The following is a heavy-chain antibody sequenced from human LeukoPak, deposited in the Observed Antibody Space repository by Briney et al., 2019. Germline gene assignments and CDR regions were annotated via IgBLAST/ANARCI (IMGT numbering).Heavy chain of an antibody. D-gene: IGHD2-15*01. Sequence: SETLSLTCAVYGGSFSGYYWSWIRQPPGKGLEWIGEINHSGSTNYNPSLKSRVTISVDTSKNQFSLKLSSVTAADTAAYYCARLGYCSGGSCLQFDYWGQGTLVTVSS. CDR2: INHSGST. CDR1: GGSFSGYY. J-gene: IGHJ4*02. CDR3: ARLGYCSGGSCLQFDY. V-gene: IGHV4-34*01.